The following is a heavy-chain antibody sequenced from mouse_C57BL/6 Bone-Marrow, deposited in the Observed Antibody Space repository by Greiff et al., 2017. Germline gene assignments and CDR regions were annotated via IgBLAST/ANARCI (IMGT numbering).Heavy chain of an antibody. D-gene: IGHD4-1*01. CDR1: GYTFTSYW. CDR3: ARDIWAYYAMDY. V-gene: IGHV1-64*01. CDR2: IHPNSGST. Sequence: VQLQQPGAELVKPGASVKLSCKASGYTFTSYWMHWVKQRPGQGLEWIGMIHPNSGSTNYNEKFKSKATLTVDKSSSTAYMQLSSLTSEDSAVYYCARDIWAYYAMDYWGQGTSVTVSS. J-gene: IGHJ4*01.